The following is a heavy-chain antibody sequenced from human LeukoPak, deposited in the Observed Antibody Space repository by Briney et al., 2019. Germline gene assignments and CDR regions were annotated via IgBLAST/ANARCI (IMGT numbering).Heavy chain of an antibody. CDR2: IYYSGST. J-gene: IGHJ3*02. CDR1: GGSISSYC. D-gene: IGHD5-18*01. Sequence: SETLSLTCTVSGGSISSYCWSWIRQPPGKGLEWIGYIYYSGSTNYNPSLKSRVTISVDTSKNQFSLKLSSVTAADTAVYYCARAGYSYGYPDAFDIWGQGTMVTVSS. CDR3: ARAGYSYGYPDAFDI. V-gene: IGHV4-59*08.